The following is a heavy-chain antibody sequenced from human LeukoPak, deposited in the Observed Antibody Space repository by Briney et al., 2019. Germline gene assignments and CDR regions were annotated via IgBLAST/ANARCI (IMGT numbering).Heavy chain of an antibody. D-gene: IGHD3-22*01. J-gene: IGHJ3*02. CDR1: GGTFSSYA. CDR2: IIPILGIA. V-gene: IGHV1-69*04. CDR3: ARGRRITMIVVVIRAAYAFDI. Sequence: SVKVSCKASGGTFSSYAISWVRQAPGQGLEWMGRIIPILGIANYAQKFQGRVTITADKSTSTAYMELSSLRSEDTAVYYCARGRRITMIVVVIRAAYAFDIWGQGTMVTVSS.